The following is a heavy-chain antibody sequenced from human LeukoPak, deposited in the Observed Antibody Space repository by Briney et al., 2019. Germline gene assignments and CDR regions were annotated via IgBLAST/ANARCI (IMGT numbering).Heavy chain of an antibody. CDR3: ARGLAAAGTFVPFQH. D-gene: IGHD6-13*01. CDR2: MNPNSGNT. V-gene: IGHV1-8*03. Sequence: ASVKDSCKASGYTFTSYDINWVRQATGQELEWMGWMNPNSGNTGYAQKFQGRVTITRNTSISTAYMELSSLRSEDTAVYYCARGLAAAGTFVPFQHWGQGTLVTVSS. J-gene: IGHJ1*01. CDR1: GYTFTSYD.